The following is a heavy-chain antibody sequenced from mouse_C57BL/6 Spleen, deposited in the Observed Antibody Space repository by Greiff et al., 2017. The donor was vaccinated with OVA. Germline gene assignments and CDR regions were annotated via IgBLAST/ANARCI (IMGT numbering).Heavy chain of an antibody. D-gene: IGHD4-1*01. CDR1: GFSLTSYG. CDR2: IWSGGST. Sequence: VQVVESGPGLVQPSQSLSITCTVSGFSLTSYGVHWVRQSPGKGLEWLGVIWSGGSTDYNAAFISRLSISKDNSKSQVFFKMNSLQADDTAIYYCASLTGWFAYWGQGTLVTVSA. J-gene: IGHJ3*01. CDR3: ASLTGWFAY. V-gene: IGHV2-2*01.